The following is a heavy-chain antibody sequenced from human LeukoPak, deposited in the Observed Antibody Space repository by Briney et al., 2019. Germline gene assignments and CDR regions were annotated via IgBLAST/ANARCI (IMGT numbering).Heavy chain of an antibody. D-gene: IGHD6-13*01. CDR2: IWYDGSNK. CDR1: GFSFSSYV. V-gene: IGHV3-33*06. J-gene: IGHJ4*02. Sequence: PGRSLRLSCAASGFSFSSYVMHWVRQAPGKGLEWVAVIWYDGSNKYYADSVKGRFTISRENSKNTLYLQMNSLRAEDTAVYYCAKTSGSWYLFDYWGQGTLVPVSS. CDR3: AKTSGSWYLFDY.